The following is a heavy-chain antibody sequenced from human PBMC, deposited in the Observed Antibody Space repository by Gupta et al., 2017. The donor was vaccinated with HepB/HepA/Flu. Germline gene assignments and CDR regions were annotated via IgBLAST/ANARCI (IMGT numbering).Heavy chain of an antibody. CDR3: VRSFLGGNDY. D-gene: IGHD4-23*01. J-gene: IGHJ4*02. V-gene: IGHV6-1*01. CDR1: GDSVSSNSAP. Sequence: QVHLQQSGPGLVKPSQTLSLTCAISGDSVSSNSAPWNWIRQSPSRGLEWLGRTYYRSKWYSEYAVSAKGRITINPDTSRNQFSLQLNSVTPEDTAVYYCVRSFLGGNDYWGQGTLVTVSS. CDR2: TYYRSKWYS.